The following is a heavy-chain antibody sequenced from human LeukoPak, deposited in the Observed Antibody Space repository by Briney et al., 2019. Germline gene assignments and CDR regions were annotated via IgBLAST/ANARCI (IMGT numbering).Heavy chain of an antibody. CDR2: IIPIFGTA. CDR3: ARGKTGAARPFDY. Sequence: GASVKVSCKAPGGTFSSYAISWVRQAPGQGLEWMGGIIPIFGTANYAQKFQGRVTITADESTSTAYMELSSLRSEDTAVYYCARGKTGAARPFDYWGQGTLVTVSS. CDR1: GGTFSSYA. J-gene: IGHJ4*02. V-gene: IGHV1-69*13. D-gene: IGHD6-6*01.